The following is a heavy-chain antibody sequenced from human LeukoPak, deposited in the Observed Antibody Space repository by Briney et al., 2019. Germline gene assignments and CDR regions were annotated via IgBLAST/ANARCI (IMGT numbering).Heavy chain of an antibody. D-gene: IGHD2-15*01. CDR1: GGFFSGYY. CDR3: AREGRRGSYCSGGSCYFGY. V-gene: IGHV4-34*01. Sequence: SETLSLTCAVYGGFFSGYYWSWIRQPPGKGLEWIGEINHSGSTNYNPSLKSRVTISVDTSKNQFSLKLSSVTAADTAVYYCAREGRRGSYCSGGSCYFGYWGQGTLVTVSS. J-gene: IGHJ4*02. CDR2: INHSGST.